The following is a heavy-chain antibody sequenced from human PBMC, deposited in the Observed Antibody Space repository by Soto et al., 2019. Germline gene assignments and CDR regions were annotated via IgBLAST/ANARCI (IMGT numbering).Heavy chain of an antibody. CDR1: GGSFSGYY. V-gene: IGHV4-34*01. CDR2: INHSGST. D-gene: IGHD3-22*01. Sequence: SETLSLTCAVYGGSFSGYYWSWIRQPPGKGLEWIGEINHSGSTNYSPSLKSRVTISVDTSKNQFSLKLSSVTAADTAMYYCARGLREYYYDSSGPFDYWGQGTLVTVSS. J-gene: IGHJ4*02. CDR3: ARGLREYYYDSSGPFDY.